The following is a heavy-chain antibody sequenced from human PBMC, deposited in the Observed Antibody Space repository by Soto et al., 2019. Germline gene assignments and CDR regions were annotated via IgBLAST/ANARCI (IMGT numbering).Heavy chain of an antibody. J-gene: IGHJ4*02. CDR3: ARHQSGSGNSNFDF. V-gene: IGHV5-10-1*01. D-gene: IGHD3-10*01. CDR2: VDPNDSFA. CDR1: EYSFRIYW. Sequence: GESLKISCQAFEYSFRIYWISWVRQKPGGGLEWMGRVDPNDSFATYSPSFEGHVSISVDKSTNIVYLQWRSLRASDTATYYCARHQSGSGNSNFDFWGQGTPVTVSS.